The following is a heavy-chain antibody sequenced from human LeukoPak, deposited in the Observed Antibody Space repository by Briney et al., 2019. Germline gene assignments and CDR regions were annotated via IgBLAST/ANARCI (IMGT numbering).Heavy chain of an antibody. CDR2: IKQDGSNT. V-gene: IGHV3-7*03. Sequence: GGSLRLSCAASGFTFSSYWMSWVRQAPGKGLEWVANIKQDGSNTYYAASVKGRFTISRANAKNSLYLQMNSLRADARAGESCARLLIWGSRRGFNWFDPSGQGTLVTASS. CDR3: ARLLIWGSRRGFNWFDP. J-gene: IGHJ5*02. D-gene: IGHD7-27*01. CDR1: GFTFSSYW.